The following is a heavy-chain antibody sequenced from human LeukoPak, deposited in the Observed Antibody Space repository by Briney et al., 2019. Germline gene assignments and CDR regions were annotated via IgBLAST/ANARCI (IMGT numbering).Heavy chain of an antibody. CDR2: INHSGST. D-gene: IGHD5-12*01. CDR3: ARGVGGWLRFFDY. Sequence: SETLSLTCAVYGGSVNGYYWSWIRQPPGQGRVGSGEINHSGSTNYNPSLKSRVTISVDTSKNQFSLKLSSVTAADTAVYYCARGVGGWLRFFDYWGQGTLVTVSS. J-gene: IGHJ4*02. V-gene: IGHV4-34*01. CDR1: GGSVNGYY.